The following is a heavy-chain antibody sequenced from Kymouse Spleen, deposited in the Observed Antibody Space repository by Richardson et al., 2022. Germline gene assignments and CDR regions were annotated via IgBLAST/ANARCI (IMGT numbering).Heavy chain of an antibody. V-gene: IGHV6-1*01. CDR1: GDSVSSNSAA. J-gene: IGHJ6*02. D-gene: IGHD1-26*01. CDR3: ASHSGS*IEGGLLLLLRYGR. CDR2: TYYRSKWYN. Sequence: QVQLQQSGPGLVKPSQTLSLTCAISGDSVSSNSAAWNWIRQSPSRGLEWLGRTYYRSKWYNDYAVSVKSRITINPDTSKNQFSLQLNSVTPEDTAVYYCASHSGS*IEGGLLLLLRYGRLGPRDHGHRLL.